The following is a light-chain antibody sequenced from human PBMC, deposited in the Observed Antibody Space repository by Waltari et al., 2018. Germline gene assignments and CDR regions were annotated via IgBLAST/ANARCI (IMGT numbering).Light chain of an antibody. CDR1: ALPKKY. CDR3: SSTDSSSHLVL. CDR2: EVK. V-gene: IGLV3-10*01. Sequence: SYELTQPPSVSVSPGQTARITCPGEALPKKYSYWYQQKSGQAPVLVIYEVKKRPAGIPKRFPGSSSRTMATLTISCAQVDHEADYYCSSTDSSSHLVLFGGGTKLTVL. J-gene: IGLJ2*01.